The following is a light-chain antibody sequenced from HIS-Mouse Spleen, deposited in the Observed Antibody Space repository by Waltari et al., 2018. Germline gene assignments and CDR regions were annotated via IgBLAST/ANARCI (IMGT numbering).Light chain of an antibody. CDR1: SLRSDY. J-gene: IGLJ2*01. V-gene: IGLV3-19*01. CDR2: GKN. CDR3: NSRDSSGNHVV. Sequence: SSELTQDPAVSVALGQTVRITCTGDSLRSDYASWYQQKPGQAPVRVIYGKNNRPSGIPDRFSGSSSGNTASLTITGAQAEDEADYYCNSRDSSGNHVVFGGGTKLTVL.